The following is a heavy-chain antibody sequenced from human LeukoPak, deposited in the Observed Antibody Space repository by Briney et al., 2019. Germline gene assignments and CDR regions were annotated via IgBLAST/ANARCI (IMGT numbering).Heavy chain of an antibody. Sequence: GGSLRLSCAASGFTVSSNYMSWVRQAPGKGLEWVSVIYSGGSTYYADSVKGRFTISRDNSKNTLYLQMNSLRAEDTAVYYCAREVWELRGVFYYWGQGTLVTVSS. CDR2: IYSGGST. CDR3: AREVWELRGVFYY. CDR1: GFTVSSNY. D-gene: IGHD1-26*01. V-gene: IGHV3-53*01. J-gene: IGHJ4*02.